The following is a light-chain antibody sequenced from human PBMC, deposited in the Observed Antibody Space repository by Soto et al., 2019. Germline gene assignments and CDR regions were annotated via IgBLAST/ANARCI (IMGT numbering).Light chain of an antibody. Sequence: QSVLTQPPSASGPPGQRVAIPCSGSTSNIGSKYVYWYQQLPGTAPKLLIYRNNQRPSGVPDRFSGSKSGTSASLAISGLRSEDEADYYCAAWEGGLSGGVFGGGTKQTVL. CDR2: RNN. CDR3: AAWEGGLSGGV. V-gene: IGLV1-47*01. CDR1: TSNIGSKY. J-gene: IGLJ3*02.